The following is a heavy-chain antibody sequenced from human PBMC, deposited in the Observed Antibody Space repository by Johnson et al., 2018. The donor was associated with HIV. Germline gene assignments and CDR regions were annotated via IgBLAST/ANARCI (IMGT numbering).Heavy chain of an antibody. CDR3: ARGATRYKTEGSKYDGAFDI. V-gene: IGHV3-20*04. D-gene: IGHD1-26*01. J-gene: IGHJ3*02. CDR2: ISWNSGSI. CDR1: GFTFDDYG. Sequence: VQLVESGGGVVRPGGSLRLSCAASGFTFDDYGMSWVRQAPGKGLEWVSGISWNSGSIGYADSVKGRFTISRDNAKNSLSLQMNSLRAEDTALYYCARGATRYKTEGSKYDGAFDIWVQGTMVTVSS.